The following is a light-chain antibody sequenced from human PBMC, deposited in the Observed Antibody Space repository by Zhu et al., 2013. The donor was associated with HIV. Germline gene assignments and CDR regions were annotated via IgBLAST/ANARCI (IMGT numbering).Light chain of an antibody. CDR1: SSDVGGYNY. CDR3: AAWDDSLNGRV. V-gene: IGLV2-8*01. CDR2: EVS. J-gene: IGLJ3*02. Sequence: QSALTQPPSASGSPGQSVTISCTGTSSDVGGYNYVSWYQQHPGKAPKLMIYEVSKRPSGVPDRFSGSKSGNMASLTVSGLQAEDEADYYCAAWDDSLNGRVFGGGTKLTV.